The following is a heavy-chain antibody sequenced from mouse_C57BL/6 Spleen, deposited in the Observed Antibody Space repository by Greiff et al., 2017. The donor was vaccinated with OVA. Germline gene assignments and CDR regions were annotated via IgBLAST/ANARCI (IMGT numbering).Heavy chain of an antibody. Sequence: QVQLKQSGAELVRPGTSVKVSCKASGYAFTNYLIEWVKQRPGQGLEWIGVINPGSGGTNYNEKFKGKATLTADKSSSTAYMQLSSLTSEDSAVYFCAREGDYYYGSSSAWFAYWGQGTLVTVSA. V-gene: IGHV1-54*01. J-gene: IGHJ3*01. CDR1: GYAFTNYL. CDR3: AREGDYYYGSSSAWFAY. D-gene: IGHD1-1*01. CDR2: INPGSGGT.